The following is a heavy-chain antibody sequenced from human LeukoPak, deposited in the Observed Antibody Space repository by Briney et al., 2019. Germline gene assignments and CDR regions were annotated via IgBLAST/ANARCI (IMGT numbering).Heavy chain of an antibody. J-gene: IGHJ4*02. Sequence: ASVKVSCKASGYTFTGYYMHWVRQAPGQGLEWMGWINPNSGGTNYAQKFQGRVTMTRDTSISTAYMELSRLRSDDTAVYYCARVPGYCSSTSCYTPTTDFDYWGQGTLVTVSS. CDR3: ARVPGYCSSTSCYTPTTDFDY. CDR2: INPNSGGT. D-gene: IGHD2-2*02. V-gene: IGHV1-2*02. CDR1: GYTFTGYY.